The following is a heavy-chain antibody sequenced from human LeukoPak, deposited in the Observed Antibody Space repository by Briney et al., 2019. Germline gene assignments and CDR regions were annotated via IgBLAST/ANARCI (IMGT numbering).Heavy chain of an antibody. CDR2: IEQDGSDK. J-gene: IGHJ4*02. Sequence: PGGSLRLSCAASGFTFSTSWMSWARQAPGRGLEWVANIEQDGSDKYYVDSVKGRFTISRDNAKNSLYLQMNYLRAEDTAVYYCARFRDDYVWGSYTPPKDFDYWGQGSLVTVSS. CDR3: ARFRDDYVWGSYTPPKDFDY. D-gene: IGHD3-16*01. V-gene: IGHV3-7*01. CDR1: GFTFSTSW.